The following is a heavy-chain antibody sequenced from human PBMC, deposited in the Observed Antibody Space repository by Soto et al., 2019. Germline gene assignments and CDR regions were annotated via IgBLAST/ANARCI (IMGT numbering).Heavy chain of an antibody. CDR1: GFSFSTSGVG. CDR2: IYWDDDK. V-gene: IGHV2-5*02. CDR3: AHRRSYCSGGSCYSGFDY. D-gene: IGHD2-15*01. Sequence: QITLKESGPTLVKPTQTLTLTCTFSGFSFSTSGVGVGWIRQPPGKALEWLALIYWDDDKRYSPSLKSRLTITKDTSKNQVVLTMTNMDPVDTATYYCAHRRSYCSGGSCYSGFDYWGQGTLVTVSS. J-gene: IGHJ4*02.